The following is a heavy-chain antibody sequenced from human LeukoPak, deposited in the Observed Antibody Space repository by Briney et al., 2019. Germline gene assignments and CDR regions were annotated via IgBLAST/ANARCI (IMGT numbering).Heavy chain of an antibody. J-gene: IGHJ4*02. CDR3: AREGYTTGWFRN. Sequence: GGSLRLSCAASGFTFSSYAMSWVRQAPGKGLEWVSAIGGSGGSTYYADSVKGRFIISRDNSENTLYLQMNSLRVGDTAVYYCAREGYTTGWFRNWGQGALVTVSS. CDR2: IGGSGGST. CDR1: GFTFSSYA. V-gene: IGHV3-23*01. D-gene: IGHD6-19*01.